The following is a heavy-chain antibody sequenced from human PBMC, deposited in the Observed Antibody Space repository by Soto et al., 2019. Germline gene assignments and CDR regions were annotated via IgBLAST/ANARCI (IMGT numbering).Heavy chain of an antibody. V-gene: IGHV1-8*01. Sequence: ASVKVSCKASGCTFTSYDINWVRQATGQGLEWMGWMNPNSGNTGYAQKFQGRVTMTRNTSISTAYMELSSLRSEDTAVYYFARESARRAIDYWGQGTLVTVSS. J-gene: IGHJ4*02. CDR1: GCTFTSYD. CDR3: ARESARRAIDY. CDR2: MNPNSGNT.